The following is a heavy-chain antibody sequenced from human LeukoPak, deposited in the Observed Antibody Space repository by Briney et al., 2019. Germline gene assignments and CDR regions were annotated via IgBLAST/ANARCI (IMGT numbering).Heavy chain of an antibody. V-gene: IGHV3-53*01. J-gene: IGHJ4*02. CDR1: GFTVSSNY. D-gene: IGHD3-22*01. CDR2: IYSGGST. CDR3: ARAVDLYYYDSSGYLVWYY. Sequence: GGSLRLSCAASGFTVSSNYMSWVRQAPGKGLEWASDIYSGGSTYYADSVKGRFTISRDNSKNTLYLQMNSLRAEDTAVYYCARAVDLYYYDSSGYLVWYYWGQGTLVTVSS.